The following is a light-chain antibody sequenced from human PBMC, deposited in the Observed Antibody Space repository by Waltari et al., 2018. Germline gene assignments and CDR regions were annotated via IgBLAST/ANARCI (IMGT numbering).Light chain of an antibody. CDR1: QTIGTY. CDR3: QQRYNWPPLT. V-gene: IGKV3-11*01. CDR2: DAS. J-gene: IGKJ4*01. Sequence: VVLTQSPVTLSLSPGETATLSCRASQTIGTYLAWYQHKLGQSPRLLISDASTRATGIPARFSGSGSGTDFTLTISGLEAEDSAFYYCQQRYNWPPLTFGGGTKVQTK.